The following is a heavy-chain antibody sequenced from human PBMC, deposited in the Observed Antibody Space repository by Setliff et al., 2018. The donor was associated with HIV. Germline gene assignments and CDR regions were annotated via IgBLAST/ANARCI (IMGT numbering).Heavy chain of an antibody. Sequence: GGSLRLSCAASGFTFSNYGMHWVRQAPGKGQEWVIFIRYDGSDNYYIDSVKGRFTISRDNSKNTLYLQMNSLRDEDTAVYYCAKDVGGGSGHYPLYLDVWGKGTTVTVSS. CDR1: GFTFSNYG. D-gene: IGHD3-3*01. V-gene: IGHV3-30*02. J-gene: IGHJ6*03. CDR3: AKDVGGGSGHYPLYLDV. CDR2: IRYDGSDN.